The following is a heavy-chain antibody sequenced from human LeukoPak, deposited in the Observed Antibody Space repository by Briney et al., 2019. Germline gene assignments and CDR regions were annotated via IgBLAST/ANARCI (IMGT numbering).Heavy chain of an antibody. J-gene: IGHJ3*01. CDR1: GGSISSYY. V-gene: IGHV4-59*01. Sequence: SETLSLTCTVSGGSISSYYWSWVRQPPGKGLEWIGFFYYTGSTNYSPSLKSRVTISVDTSKKQFSLKLRSVTAADTAVYYCARISSSNWYNERGAFDVWGQGTMVTVSS. CDR2: FYYTGST. D-gene: IGHD6-13*01. CDR3: ARISSSNWYNERGAFDV.